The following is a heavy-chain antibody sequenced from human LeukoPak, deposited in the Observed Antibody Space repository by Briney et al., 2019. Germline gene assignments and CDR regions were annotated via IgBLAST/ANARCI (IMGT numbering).Heavy chain of an antibody. CDR1: GDSVSSNSAA. D-gene: IGHD6-13*01. CDR3: ARGVRSSWYLVSYYYYYMDV. J-gene: IGHJ6*03. V-gene: IGHV6-1*01. Sequence: SQTLSLTCAISGDSVSSNSAAWNWIRQSPSRGLEWLGRTYYRSKWYNDYAVSVKSRITINPDTSKNQFSLQLNSVTPEDTAVYYCARGVRSSWYLVSYYYYYMDVWGKGTTVTVSS. CDR2: TYYRSKWYN.